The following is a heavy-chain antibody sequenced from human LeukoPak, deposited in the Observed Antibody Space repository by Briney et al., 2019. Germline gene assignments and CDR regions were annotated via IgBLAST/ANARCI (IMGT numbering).Heavy chain of an antibody. Sequence: SVKVSCKASGYTFTSYDINWVRQATGQGLEWMGGIIPIFGTANYAQKFQGRVTITADESTSTAYMELSSLRSEDTAVYYCARDSPYCTNGVCYQYNWFDPWGQGTLVTVSS. CDR3: ARDSPYCTNGVCYQYNWFDP. CDR2: IIPIFGTA. CDR1: GYTFTSYD. J-gene: IGHJ5*02. V-gene: IGHV1-69*13. D-gene: IGHD2-8*01.